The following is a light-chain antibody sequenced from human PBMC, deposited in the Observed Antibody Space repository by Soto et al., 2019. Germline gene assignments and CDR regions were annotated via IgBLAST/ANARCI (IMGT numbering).Light chain of an antibody. V-gene: IGKV1-33*01. CDR2: DAS. J-gene: IGKJ3*01. CDR3: QQYDNLPVT. CDR1: QDISNY. Sequence: DIQMTQSPSSLSASVGDRVTITCKASQDISNYLNWYQQKPGKAPKLLIYDASNLATGVPSRFSGSGSGTAFTFTISSLQPEDIATYDGQQYDNLPVTFGPGTKVYIK.